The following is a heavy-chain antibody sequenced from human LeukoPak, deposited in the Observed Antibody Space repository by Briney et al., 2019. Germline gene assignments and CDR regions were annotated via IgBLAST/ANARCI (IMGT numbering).Heavy chain of an antibody. D-gene: IGHD6-13*01. Sequence: GGSLRLSCAASGFTFSSYTMGWLRQAPGKGLEWASSISPSGDNTHYTDSVKGRFTISRDKSKSTVYLQMNSLRAEDTAVYYCAKQSGSSRSYGFDYWGQGTLVTVSS. V-gene: IGHV3-23*01. CDR3: AKQSGSSRSYGFDY. CDR2: ISPSGDNT. CDR1: GFTFSSYT. J-gene: IGHJ4*02.